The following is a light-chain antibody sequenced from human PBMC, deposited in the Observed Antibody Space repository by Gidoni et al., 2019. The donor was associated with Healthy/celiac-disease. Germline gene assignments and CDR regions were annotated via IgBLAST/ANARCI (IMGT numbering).Light chain of an antibody. CDR2: AAS. Sequence: DIQVTQSPSSLSASVGDRVTITCRASQSISSYLNWYHQKPGKAPKLLIYAASSLQSGVPSRFSGSGSGTDFTLTISSLQPEDFATYYCQQSYSTPLTFGPGTKVDIK. CDR1: QSISSY. V-gene: IGKV1-39*01. CDR3: QQSYSTPLT. J-gene: IGKJ3*01.